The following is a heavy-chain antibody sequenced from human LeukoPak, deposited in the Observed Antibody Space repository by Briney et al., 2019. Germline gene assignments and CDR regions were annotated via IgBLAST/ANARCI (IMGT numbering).Heavy chain of an antibody. CDR2: INPNSGGT. V-gene: IGHV1-2*02. Sequence: GASVKVSCKASGYTFTSYDINWVRQAPGQGLEWMGWINPNSGGTNYAQKFQGRVTMTRDTSISTAYMELSRLRSDDTAVYYCARNGKRGYCSGGSCYYYFDYWGQGTLVTVSS. J-gene: IGHJ4*02. CDR1: GYTFTSYD. CDR3: ARNGKRGYCSGGSCYYYFDY. D-gene: IGHD2-15*01.